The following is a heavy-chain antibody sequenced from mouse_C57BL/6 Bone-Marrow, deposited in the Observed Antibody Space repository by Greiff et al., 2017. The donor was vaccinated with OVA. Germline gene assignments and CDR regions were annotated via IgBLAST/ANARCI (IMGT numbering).Heavy chain of an antibody. CDR2: IDPENGDT. CDR1: GFNIKDDY. J-gene: IGHJ2*01. D-gene: IGHD1-1*01. V-gene: IGHV14-4*01. CDR3: TTCGSKGY. Sequence: VQLQQSGAELVRPGASVKLSCTASGFNIKDDYMHWVKQRPEQGLEWIGWIDPENGDTEYASKFQGKATITADTSSNTAYLQLSSLTSEDTAVYYCTTCGSKGYWGQGTTLTVSS.